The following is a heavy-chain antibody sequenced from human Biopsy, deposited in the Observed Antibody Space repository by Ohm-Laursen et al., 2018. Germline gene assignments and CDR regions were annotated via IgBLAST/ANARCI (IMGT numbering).Heavy chain of an antibody. CDR3: ARDRGYYSDRTVPGYFDL. J-gene: IGHJ2*01. Sequence: TLSLTCTVSGDSISSYYWSWIRQPPGKGLQWIGYVYYTGSTDYNPSLQSRVTISVDTSKNHFSLRLRSVTPADTATYYCARDRGYYSDRTVPGYFDLWGRGTLVTASS. D-gene: IGHD3-22*01. CDR1: GDSISSYY. V-gene: IGHV4-59*01. CDR2: VYYTGST.